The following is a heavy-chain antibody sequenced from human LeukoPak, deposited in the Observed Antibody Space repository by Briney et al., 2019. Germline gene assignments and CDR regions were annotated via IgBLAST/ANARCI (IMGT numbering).Heavy chain of an antibody. CDR2: INPNSGGT. D-gene: IGHD1-26*01. V-gene: IGHV1-2*02. CDR3: ARGYDGGSYYVFLEEYFQH. Sequence: ASVKVSCKASGYTFTGYYMHWVRQAPGQGLEWMGWINPNSGGTNYAQKFQGRVTMTRDTSISTAYMELSRLRSDDTAVYYCARGYDGGSYYVFLEEYFQHWGQGTLVTVSS. CDR1: GYTFTGYY. J-gene: IGHJ1*01.